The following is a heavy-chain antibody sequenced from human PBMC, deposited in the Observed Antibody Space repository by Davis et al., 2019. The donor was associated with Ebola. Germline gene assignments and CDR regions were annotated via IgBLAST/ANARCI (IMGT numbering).Heavy chain of an antibody. CDR1: GYTFTSYG. D-gene: IGHD2-2*01. V-gene: IGHV7-4-1*02. J-gene: IGHJ6*04. CDR2: INTNTGNP. Sequence: ASVKVSCKASGYTFTSYGITWVRQAPGQGLEWMGWINTNTGNPTYAQGFTGRFVFSLDTSVSTAYLQISSLKAEDTAVYYCARGDQLLSNYYYYYGMDVWGKGTTVTASS. CDR3: ARGDQLLSNYYYYYGMDV.